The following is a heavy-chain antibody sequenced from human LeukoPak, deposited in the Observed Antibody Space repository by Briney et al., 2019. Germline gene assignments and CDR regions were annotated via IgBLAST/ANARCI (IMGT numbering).Heavy chain of an antibody. CDR2: INHSGST. V-gene: IGHV4-34*01. Sequence: SETLSLTCAVYGGSFSGYYWSWIRQPPGKGLEWIGEINHSGSTNFNPSLKRRVTISVDTSKNQFSLKLSSVTAADTAVYYCARVAGRITMVRGVNDWFDPWGQGTLVTVSS. J-gene: IGHJ5*02. CDR3: ARVAGRITMVRGVNDWFDP. D-gene: IGHD3-10*01. CDR1: GGSFSGYY.